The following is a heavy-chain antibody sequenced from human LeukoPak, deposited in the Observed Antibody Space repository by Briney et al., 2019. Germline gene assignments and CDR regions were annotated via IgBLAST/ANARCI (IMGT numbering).Heavy chain of an antibody. J-gene: IGHJ4*02. Sequence: PSETLSLTCSVSGDSITTDYYWGWIRQSPGKGLEWIASIFHSGGTYYNPSLKSRLTISVDKSKHQFSLKLTSLTAADTAVYYCARGRLGGFDNWGQGTLVTVSS. CDR2: IFHSGGT. D-gene: IGHD2-15*01. CDR3: ARGRLGGFDN. CDR1: GDSITTDYY. V-gene: IGHV4-38-2*02.